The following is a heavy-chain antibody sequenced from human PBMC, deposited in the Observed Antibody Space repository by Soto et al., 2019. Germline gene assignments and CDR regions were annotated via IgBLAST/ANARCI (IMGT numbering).Heavy chain of an antibody. D-gene: IGHD3-3*01. J-gene: IGHJ3*02. Sequence: EEQLLESGGGWVQPGGSLRLSCAASGFTFSSYDMSWVRQAPGKGLEWVSAINGNGGSAYYADSVKGRFTISRDNSRNALYVQMNRLRSEETAIYYCAKEDDLWTNGHFDIWGQGTLVTVSS. CDR3: AKEDDLWTNGHFDI. V-gene: IGHV3-23*01. CDR2: INGNGGSA. CDR1: GFTFSSYD.